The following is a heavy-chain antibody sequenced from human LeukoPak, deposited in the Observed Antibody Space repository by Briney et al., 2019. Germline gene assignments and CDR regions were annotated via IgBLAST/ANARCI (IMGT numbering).Heavy chain of an antibody. CDR3: ARGYGDYDLHFQH. V-gene: IGHV4-59*01. D-gene: IGHD4-17*01. CDR2: IYYSGST. J-gene: IGHJ1*01. Sequence: SETLSLTCTVSGDSISSYYWSWIRQPPGKGLEWIGYIYYSGSTNYNPSLKSRVTISVDTSKNQFSLKLSSVTAADTAVYYCARGYGDYDLHFQHWGQGTLVTVSS. CDR1: GDSISSYY.